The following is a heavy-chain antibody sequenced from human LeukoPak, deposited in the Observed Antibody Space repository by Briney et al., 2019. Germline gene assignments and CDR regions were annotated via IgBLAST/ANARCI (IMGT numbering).Heavy chain of an antibody. Sequence: SETLSLTCTVSGASISNYYWSWIRHPPGKGLEWIGYIYYSGRTNYNPSLKSRVTISVDSSKNQFSLNLSSVTAADTAVYYCARVRGAIVVHNCFDRWGQGTLVTVSS. V-gene: IGHV4-59*01. CDR3: ARVRGAIVVHNCFDR. D-gene: IGHD1-26*01. CDR2: IYYSGRT. J-gene: IGHJ5*02. CDR1: GASISNYY.